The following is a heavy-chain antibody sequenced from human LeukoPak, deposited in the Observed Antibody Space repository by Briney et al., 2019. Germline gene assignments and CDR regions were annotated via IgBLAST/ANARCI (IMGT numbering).Heavy chain of an antibody. CDR2: INHSGST. J-gene: IGHJ3*02. CDR3: ARRLGVFGAFDI. CDR1: GGSFSGYY. D-gene: IGHD2-8*02. Sequence: SETLSLTCAVYGGSFSGYYWSWIRQPPGKGLEWIGEINHSGSTNYNPSLKSRVTISVDTSKNQFSLKLSSVTAADTAVYYCARRLGVFGAFDIWGQGTMVTVSS. V-gene: IGHV4-34*01.